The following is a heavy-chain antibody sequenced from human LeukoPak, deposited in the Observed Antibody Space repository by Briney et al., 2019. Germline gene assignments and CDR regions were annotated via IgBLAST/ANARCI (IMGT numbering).Heavy chain of an antibody. J-gene: IGHJ4*02. CDR2: IKSKTDGGTT. CDR3: TTDPRNSYYFDY. D-gene: IGHD1-14*01. V-gene: IGHV3-15*01. Sequence: GGSLRLSCAASGFTFSNAWMSWVRQAPGKGLEWAGRIKSKTDGGTTDYAAPVEDRFTISRDDSKNTLYLQMNSLKTEDTAVYYCTTDPRNSYYFDYWGQGTLVTVSS. CDR1: GFTFSNAW.